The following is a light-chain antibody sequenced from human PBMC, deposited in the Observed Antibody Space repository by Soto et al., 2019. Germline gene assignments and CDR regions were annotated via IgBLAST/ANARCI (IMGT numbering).Light chain of an antibody. Sequence: NFMLTQPHSVSESPGKTVTISCTGSSGSIASNYVQWYQQRPGSAPTTVIYEDNQRPSGVPDRFSGSIDSSSNSASLTISGLKTEDDADYYCQSYDRSTVVFGGGTKLTVL. V-gene: IGLV6-57*02. CDR3: QSYDRSTVV. CDR1: SGSIASNY. J-gene: IGLJ2*01. CDR2: EDN.